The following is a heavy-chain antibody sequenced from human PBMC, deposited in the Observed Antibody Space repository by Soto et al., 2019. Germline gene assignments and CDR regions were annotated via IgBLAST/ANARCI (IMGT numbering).Heavy chain of an antibody. CDR2: IRRKANSYAT. CDR3: PRHVGQIAAADY. CDR1: GFTFSGSA. D-gene: IGHD6-13*01. J-gene: IGHJ4*02. Sequence: GGSLRLSCAASGFTFSGSAMHWVRQASGKGLEWVGRIRRKANSYATAYAASVKGRFTISRDDSKNTAYLQMNSLKTEDTDVYYCPRHVGQIAAADYWGQGTLGTVSP. V-gene: IGHV3-73*01.